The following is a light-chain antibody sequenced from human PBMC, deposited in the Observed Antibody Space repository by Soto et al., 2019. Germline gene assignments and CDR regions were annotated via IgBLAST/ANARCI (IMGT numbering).Light chain of an antibody. CDR1: QSVSSSY. CDR3: QQYGRSPST. Sequence: EIVLTQSPGTLSLSPGERDTLSCRASQSVSSSYLAWYQQKPGQAPRLLIYGASSKATGIPDRFSGSGSGTDFTLTISRLEPEDFAVYYCQQYGRSPSTFGGGTKVEIK. V-gene: IGKV3-20*01. CDR2: GAS. J-gene: IGKJ4*01.